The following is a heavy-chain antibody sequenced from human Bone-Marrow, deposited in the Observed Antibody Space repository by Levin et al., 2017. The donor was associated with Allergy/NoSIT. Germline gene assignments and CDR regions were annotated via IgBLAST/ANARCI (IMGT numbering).Heavy chain of an antibody. CDR3: TTFEKMTTGVPYYFDY. V-gene: IGHV3-15*01. CDR1: GFTFSNAW. J-gene: IGHJ4*02. Sequence: GGSLRLSCAASGFTFSNAWMSWVRQAPGKGLEWVGRIKSKTDGGTTDYAAPVKGRFTISRDDSKNTLYLQMNSLKTEDTAVYYCTTFEKMTTGVPYYFDYWGQGTLVTVSS. CDR2: IKSKTDGGTT. D-gene: IGHD4-23*01.